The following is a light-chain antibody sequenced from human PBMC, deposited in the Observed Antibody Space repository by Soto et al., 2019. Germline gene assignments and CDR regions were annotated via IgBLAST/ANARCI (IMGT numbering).Light chain of an antibody. CDR3: AAWDDSLSVYV. J-gene: IGLJ1*01. CDR2: RNN. V-gene: IGLV1-47*01. Sequence: QSVLTQPPSASGTPGQRVTISCSGSSSNIGSNYVYWYQHLPGTAPKLLIYRNNQRPSGVPDRFSGSKSGTSASLAISGLRSEDEAAYYCAAWDDSLSVYVFGTGTKVTVL. CDR1: SSNIGSNY.